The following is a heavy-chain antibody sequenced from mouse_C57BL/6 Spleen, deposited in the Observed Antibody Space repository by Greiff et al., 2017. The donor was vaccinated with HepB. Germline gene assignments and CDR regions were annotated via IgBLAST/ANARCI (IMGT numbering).Heavy chain of an antibody. J-gene: IGHJ4*01. V-gene: IGHV1-80*01. CDR2: IYPGDGDT. CDR1: GYAFSSYW. D-gene: IGHD3-2*02. Sequence: VQLQQSGAELVKPGASVKISCKASGYAFSSYWMNWVKQRPGKGLEWIGQIYPGDGDTNYNGKFKGKATLTADKSSSTAYMQLSSLTSEDSAVYFCARGGAAQAYAMDYWGQGTSVTVSS. CDR3: ARGGAAQAYAMDY.